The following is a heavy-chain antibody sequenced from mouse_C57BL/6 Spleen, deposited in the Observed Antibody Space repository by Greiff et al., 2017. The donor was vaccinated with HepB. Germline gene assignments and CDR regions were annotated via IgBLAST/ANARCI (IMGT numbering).Heavy chain of an antibody. V-gene: IGHV14-4*01. CDR2: IDPENGDT. Sequence: VQLQQSGAELVRPGASVKLSCTASGFNIKDDYMHWVKQRPEQGLEWIGWIDPENGDTEYASKFQGKATITADTSSHTAYLQLSSLTSEDTAVYYCTPYEYFAYWGQGTLVTVSA. CDR1: GFNIKDDY. CDR3: TPYEYFAY. J-gene: IGHJ3*01. D-gene: IGHD2-4*01.